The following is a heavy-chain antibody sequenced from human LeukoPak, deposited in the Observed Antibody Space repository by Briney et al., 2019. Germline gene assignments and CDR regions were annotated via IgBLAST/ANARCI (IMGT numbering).Heavy chain of an antibody. CDR3: ARGREGYYDSSGYYGY. CDR1: GFTFTNYD. V-gene: IGHV1-8*01. CDR2: MNPINGNT. Sequence: GASVKVSCKATGFTFTNYDINWVRQATGQGLEWMGWMNPINGNTGYAQKFQGRVTMTRDTSISTAYMELRSLTSEDTAVYYCARGREGYYDSSGYYGYWGQGTLVTVSS. J-gene: IGHJ4*02. D-gene: IGHD3-22*01.